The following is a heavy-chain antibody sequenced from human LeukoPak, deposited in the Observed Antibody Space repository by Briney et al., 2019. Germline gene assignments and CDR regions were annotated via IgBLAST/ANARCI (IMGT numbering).Heavy chain of an antibody. CDR1: GGSISSGSYY. CDR2: IYTSGST. D-gene: IGHD3-10*01. V-gene: IGHV4-61*02. CDR3: ARVSGVYYFDY. J-gene: IGHJ4*02. Sequence: NPSQTLSLTCIVSGGSISSGSYYWSWIRQPAGKGLEWIGRIYTSGSTNYNPSLKSRVTISVDTSKNQFSLKLSSVTAADTAVYYCARVSGVYYFDYWGQGTLVTVSS.